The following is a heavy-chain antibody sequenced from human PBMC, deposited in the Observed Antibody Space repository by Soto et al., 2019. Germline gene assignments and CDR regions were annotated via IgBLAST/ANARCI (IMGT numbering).Heavy chain of an antibody. V-gene: IGHV2-26*01. D-gene: IGHD2-8*02. CDR1: GISLSNARMG. CDR3: AGSLQYTGGHPARGFDP. CDR2: LFSNDFI. J-gene: IGHJ5*02. Sequence: QVTLKEAGPVLVKPTETLTLTCTVSGISLSNARMGVNWIRQPPVKALEWLANLFSNDFISYNTSVKNRLTNSKHTSTIHENLTLNNMHTPDTSTYCFAGSLQYTGGHPARGFDPWGQGMLVTVSS.